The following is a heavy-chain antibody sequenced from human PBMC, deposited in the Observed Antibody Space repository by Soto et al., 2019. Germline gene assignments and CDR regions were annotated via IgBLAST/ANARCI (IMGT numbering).Heavy chain of an antibody. V-gene: IGHV3-21*01. D-gene: IGHD6-13*01. J-gene: IGHJ4*02. CDR2: ISSSTNYI. Sequence: EVQLVESGGGLVKPGGSLRLSCAASGFTISAYSMSWVRQAPGKGLEWVSSISSSTNYIYYGDSVKGRFTISRDDAKNSLYLQMNSLRAEDTALYYCARDRAGQQSFYYFDYWGQGTLVTVSS. CDR1: GFTISAYS. CDR3: ARDRAGQQSFYYFDY.